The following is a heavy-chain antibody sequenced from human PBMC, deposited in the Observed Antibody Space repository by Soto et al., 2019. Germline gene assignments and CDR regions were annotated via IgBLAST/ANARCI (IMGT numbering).Heavy chain of an antibody. CDR2: ISSGGST. V-gene: IGHV3-66*01. D-gene: IGHD3-3*01. J-gene: IGHJ4*02. CDR1: GFSVSNLY. CDR3: ARDTLGGAYDFCH. Sequence: EVQLVESGGGLVQPGGSLRLSCAASGFSVSNLYMTWVRQAPGKGLEWVSVISSGGSTYYADSVKGRFTIYRDNSKNALYVEMKSLRAGDTAVYYCARDTLGGAYDFCHGGQGTLVTVSS.